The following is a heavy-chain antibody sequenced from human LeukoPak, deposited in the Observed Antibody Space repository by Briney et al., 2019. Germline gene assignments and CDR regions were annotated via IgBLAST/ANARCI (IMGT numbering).Heavy chain of an antibody. J-gene: IGHJ4*02. D-gene: IGHD3-3*01. Sequence: PSETLSLTCTVSGGSISSYYWSWIRQPPGKGLEWIGYIYTSGSTNYNPSLKSRVTIPVDTSKNQFSLKLSSVTAADTAVYYCARLSYDFWSGYPFFDYWGQGTLVTVSS. CDR2: IYTSGST. V-gene: IGHV4-4*09. CDR1: GGSISSYY. CDR3: ARLSYDFWSGYPFFDY.